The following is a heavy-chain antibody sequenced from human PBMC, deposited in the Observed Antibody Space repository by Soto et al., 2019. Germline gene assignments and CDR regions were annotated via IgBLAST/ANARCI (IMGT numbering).Heavy chain of an antibody. D-gene: IGHD1-26*01. Sequence: EVQLLESGGGLVQPGGSLRLSCAASGFTFSSYAMSWVRQAPGKGLEWVSAISGSGGSTYYADSVKGRFTISRDNSKNTLYLRMNSLRAEDTAVYYCAKDGPSGSYYPHYFDYWGQGTLVTVSS. CDR2: ISGSGGST. V-gene: IGHV3-23*01. CDR1: GFTFSSYA. J-gene: IGHJ4*02. CDR3: AKDGPSGSYYPHYFDY.